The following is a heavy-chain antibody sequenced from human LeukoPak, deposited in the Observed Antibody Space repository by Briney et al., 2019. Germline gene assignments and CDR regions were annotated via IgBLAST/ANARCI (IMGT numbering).Heavy chain of an antibody. CDR2: IYYSGST. CDR1: GGSISSGDYY. CDR3: ARDHEGYSSVHNQNWFDP. Sequence: PSQTLSLTCTVSGGSISSGDYYWSWIRQLPGKGLEWIGYIYYSGSTYYNPSLKSRVTISVDTSKNQFSLELSSVTAADTAVYYCARDHEGYSSVHNQNWFDPWGQGTLVTVSS. D-gene: IGHD6-25*01. V-gene: IGHV4-30-4*08. J-gene: IGHJ5*02.